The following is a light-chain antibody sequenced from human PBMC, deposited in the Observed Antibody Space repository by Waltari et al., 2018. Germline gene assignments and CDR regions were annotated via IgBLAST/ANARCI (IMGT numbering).Light chain of an antibody. CDR3: QQYDNLPLT. Sequence: DIQMTQSPSSLSASVGDRVTITCQASQDISNYLNWYQQKPGQAPKLLIYDASNLETGVPTRFSGSGSGTDFTFTISSLQPEYIATYYCQQYDNLPLTFGGGTKVEIK. V-gene: IGKV1-33*01. CDR2: DAS. J-gene: IGKJ4*01. CDR1: QDISNY.